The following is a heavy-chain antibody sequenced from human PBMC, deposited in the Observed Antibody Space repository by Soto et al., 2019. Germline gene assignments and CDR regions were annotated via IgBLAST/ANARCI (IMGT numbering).Heavy chain of an antibody. J-gene: IGHJ4*02. D-gene: IGHD2-2*01. CDR2: ITGSGGST. V-gene: IGHV3-23*01. Sequence: PGGSLRLSCAASGFTFSSYGMHWVRQAPGKGLEWVAVITGSGGSTYYADSVKGRFTISRDNSKNTLYLQMNSLRAEDTAVYYCANFYCSSTSCDPYFDYWGQGTLVTVSS. CDR3: ANFYCSSTSCDPYFDY. CDR1: GFTFSSYG.